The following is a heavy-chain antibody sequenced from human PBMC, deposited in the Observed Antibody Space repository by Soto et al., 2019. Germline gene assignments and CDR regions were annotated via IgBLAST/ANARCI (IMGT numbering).Heavy chain of an antibody. Sequence: SETLSLTCTVSGGSISSYYWSWIRQPPGKGLEWIGYIYYSGSTNYNPSLKSRVTISVDTSKNQFSLKLSSVTAADTAVYYCARGIGVYYVSSGSPEFHYVQWVYFDYGGQAILVTVSS. CDR3: ARGIGVYYVSSGSPEFHYVQWVYFDY. CDR1: GGSISSYY. CDR2: IYYSGST. D-gene: IGHD3-22*01. V-gene: IGHV4-59*01. J-gene: IGHJ4*02.